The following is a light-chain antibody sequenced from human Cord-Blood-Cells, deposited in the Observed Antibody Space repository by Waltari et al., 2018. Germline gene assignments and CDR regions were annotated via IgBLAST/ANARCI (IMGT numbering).Light chain of an antibody. J-gene: IGKJ4*01. CDR2: YSS. V-gene: IGKV3-11*01. CDR3: QQRSNWPPVT. Sequence: EIVFTHSPATLSLHPGDRATLTCMASHSVSSYLAWYQQKPGQAPRLLIYYSSNRATGIPARFSGSGSGTDFTLTISSLEPEDFAVYYCQQRSNWPPVTFGGGTKVEIK. CDR1: HSVSSY.